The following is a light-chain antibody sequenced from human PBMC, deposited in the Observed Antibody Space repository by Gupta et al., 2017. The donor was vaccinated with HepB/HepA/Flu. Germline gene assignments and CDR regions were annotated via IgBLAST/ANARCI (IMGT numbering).Light chain of an antibody. CDR3: QQRCAWPLT. CDR1: QSISSL. V-gene: IGKV3-11*01. CDR2: DAS. J-gene: IGKJ4*01. Sequence: EIVLTQSPATLCLSPGERATLSCRASQSISSLLAWYQQKPGQAPRLLISDASSRAAGIPARFSGSGPGTDFTLTISSLEPEDFAVYYCQQRCAWPLTFGGGTKVEI.